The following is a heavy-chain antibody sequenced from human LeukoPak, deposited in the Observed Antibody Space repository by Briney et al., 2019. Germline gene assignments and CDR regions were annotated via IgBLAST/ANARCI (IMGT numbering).Heavy chain of an antibody. CDR2: THYSGST. CDR1: GGSINSDCCY. J-gene: IGHJ4*02. V-gene: IGHV4-39*01. CDR3: ARLERYYFDF. Sequence: SSETLSLTCTVSGGSINSDCCYWGWIRQPPGQTLEWIGSTHYSGSTFKNPSLNSRVTISVDTSKHQSSLRLNSVTAADTAVYYCARLERYYFDFWGQGILVTVSS. D-gene: IGHD1-1*01.